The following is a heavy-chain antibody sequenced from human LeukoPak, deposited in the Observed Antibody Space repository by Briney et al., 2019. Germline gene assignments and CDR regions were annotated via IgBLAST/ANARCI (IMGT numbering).Heavy chain of an antibody. Sequence: ASVKVSCKASGGTFSSYAISWVRQAPGQGLEWMGRIIPILGIANYAQKFQGRVTITADKSTSTAYMELSSLRSEDTAVYYCARDRNYYGSGSYPVLTRYYGMDVWGQGTTVTVSS. J-gene: IGHJ6*02. D-gene: IGHD3-10*01. V-gene: IGHV1-69*04. CDR1: GGTFSSYA. CDR2: IIPILGIA. CDR3: ARDRNYYGSGSYPVLTRYYGMDV.